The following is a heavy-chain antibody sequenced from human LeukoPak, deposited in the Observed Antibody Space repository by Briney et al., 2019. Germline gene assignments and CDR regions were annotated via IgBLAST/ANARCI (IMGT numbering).Heavy chain of an antibody. D-gene: IGHD3-3*01. V-gene: IGHV4-34*01. CDR1: GGSFSGYY. CDR3: ARAGDFWSGYYHGMDV. Sequence: PSETLSLTCAVYGGSFSGYYWSWIRQPPGKGLEWIGEINHSGSTDYNPSLKSRVTISVDTSKNQFSLKLSSVTAADTAVYYCARAGDFWSGYYHGMDVWGQGTTVTVSS. J-gene: IGHJ6*02. CDR2: INHSGST.